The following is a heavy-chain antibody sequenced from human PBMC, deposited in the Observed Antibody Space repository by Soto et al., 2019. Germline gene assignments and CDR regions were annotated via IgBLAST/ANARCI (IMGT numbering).Heavy chain of an antibody. CDR1: GDTFSNYG. CDR2: IIPIFETT. J-gene: IGHJ6*02. Sequence: QVQLVQSGAEVKKPGSSVKVSCKASGDTFSNYGFSWVRQAPGQGLEWMGRIIPIFETTTYAQKFQGRVTFTADESTSTAYMELSSLTSEDTAVYYCASGYCANGVSHTVYGGDVWGQGTTVTVS. V-gene: IGHV1-69*01. D-gene: IGHD2-8*01. CDR3: ASGYCANGVSHTVYGGDV.